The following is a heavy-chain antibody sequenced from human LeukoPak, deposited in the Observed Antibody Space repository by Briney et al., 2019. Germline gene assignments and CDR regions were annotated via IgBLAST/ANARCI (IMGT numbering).Heavy chain of an antibody. CDR3: ARDKREGAVAGGYFDY. Sequence: GASVKVSCKASGYTFTSYGISWVRQAPGQGLEWMGWISAYNGNTNYAQKLQGRVTMTTDTSTSTAYMELRSLRSDDTAVYYCARDKREGAVAGGYFDYWGQGTLVTVSS. V-gene: IGHV1-18*01. CDR1: GYTFTSYG. J-gene: IGHJ4*02. D-gene: IGHD6-19*01. CDR2: ISAYNGNT.